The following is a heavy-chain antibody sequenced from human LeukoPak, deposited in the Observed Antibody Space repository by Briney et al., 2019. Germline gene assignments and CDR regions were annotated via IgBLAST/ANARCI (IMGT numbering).Heavy chain of an antibody. CDR3: ARGRTPAAAITN. Sequence: SETLSLTCAVYGGSFSGYYWSWIRQPPGKGLEWIGEINHRGSTNYNPSLKSRVTISVDTSKNQFSLKLSSVTAADTAVYYCARGRTPAAAITNWGQGTLVTVSS. D-gene: IGHD2-2*01. J-gene: IGHJ4*02. CDR1: GGSFSGYY. CDR2: INHRGST. V-gene: IGHV4-34*01.